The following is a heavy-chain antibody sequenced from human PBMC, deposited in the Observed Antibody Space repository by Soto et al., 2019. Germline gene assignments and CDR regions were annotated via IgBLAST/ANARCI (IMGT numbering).Heavy chain of an antibody. CDR3: VSGIGYCSSTSCHNWFAT. CDR2: ISSNGGST. D-gene: IGHD2-2*01. J-gene: IGHJ5*02. CDR1: GFTFSSYA. Sequence: PGGSLRLSCSASGFTFSSYAMHWVRQAPGKGLEYVSAISSNGGSTYYADSVKGRFTISRDNSKNTLYLQMSSLRAEDTAVYYCVSGIGYCSSTSCHNWFATWGQGALVNVSS. V-gene: IGHV3-64D*06.